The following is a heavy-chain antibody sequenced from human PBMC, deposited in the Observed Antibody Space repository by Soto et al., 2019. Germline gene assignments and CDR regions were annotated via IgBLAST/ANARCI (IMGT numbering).Heavy chain of an antibody. CDR2: ISGSGGST. Sequence: TGGSLRLSCAASGFIFSSNAMSWVRQAPGKGLEWVSGISGSGGSTFYTDSVKGRFTISRDNSKNTLYLQMNSLRAEDTALYYCAKNSGYYYDAFDIWGQGTMVTVSS. J-gene: IGHJ3*02. D-gene: IGHD3-22*01. V-gene: IGHV3-23*01. CDR3: AKNSGYYYDAFDI. CDR1: GFIFSSNA.